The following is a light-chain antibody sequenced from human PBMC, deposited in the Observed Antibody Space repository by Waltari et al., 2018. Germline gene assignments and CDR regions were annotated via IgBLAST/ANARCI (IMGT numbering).Light chain of an antibody. CDR3: EQRSSWPRT. CDR1: ESVITF. CDR2: DAS. Sequence: ETVLTQSPATLSLSPVGRATLACRASESVITFLSWYQQRPGQPTKLLIYDASQRATGIPARFSGAGSGTDFILTISNLEPEDFALYFCEQRSSWPRTFGQGTKLEMK. V-gene: IGKV3-11*01. J-gene: IGKJ2*01.